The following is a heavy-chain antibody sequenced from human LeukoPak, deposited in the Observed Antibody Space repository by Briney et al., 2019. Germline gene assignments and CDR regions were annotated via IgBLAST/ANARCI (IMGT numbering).Heavy chain of an antibody. CDR1: GYTLTGYY. CDR3: ARELRSWMVAATPLSFDP. J-gene: IGHJ5*02. Sequence: GASVKVSCKASGYTLTGYYMHWVRQAPGQGLEWMGWINPNSGGTNYAQKFQGRVTMTRDTSISTAYMELSRLRSDDTAVYYCARELRSWMVAATPLSFDPWGQGTLVTVSS. V-gene: IGHV1-2*02. D-gene: IGHD2-15*01. CDR2: INPNSGGT.